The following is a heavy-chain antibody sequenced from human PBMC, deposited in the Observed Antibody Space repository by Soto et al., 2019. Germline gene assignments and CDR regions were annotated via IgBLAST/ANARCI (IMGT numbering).Heavy chain of an antibody. CDR3: ARVSHNPHDFNYYDSSGYYFLYF. V-gene: IGHV1-18*01. Sequence: SVKVYCKASGYTFTSYGISWVRQAPGQGLERMGWISAYNGNTNYAQKLQGRVTMTTDISTSTAYMELRSLRSDDTAVYYCARVSHNPHDFNYYDSSGYYFLYFWGQGPLDTGSS. D-gene: IGHD3-22*01. CDR1: GYTFTSYG. J-gene: IGHJ4*02. CDR2: ISAYNGNT.